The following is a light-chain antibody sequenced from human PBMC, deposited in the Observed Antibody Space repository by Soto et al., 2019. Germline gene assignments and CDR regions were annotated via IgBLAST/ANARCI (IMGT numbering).Light chain of an antibody. J-gene: IGLJ2*01. CDR2: EVS. CDR3: TSYAGSNIPVV. V-gene: IGLV2-8*01. Sequence: SALTQPPSASGSPGQSVTISCTGTSSDVGGYNFVSWYQQHPGKAPKLMIYEVSKRPSGVPDRFSGSKSGNTASLTVSGLQADDEADYYCTSYAGSNIPVVFGGGTKVTVL. CDR1: SSDVGGYNF.